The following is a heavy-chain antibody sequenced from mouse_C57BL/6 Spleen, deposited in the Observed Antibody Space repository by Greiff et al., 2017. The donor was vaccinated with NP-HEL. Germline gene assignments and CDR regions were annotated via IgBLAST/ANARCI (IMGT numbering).Heavy chain of an antibody. CDR1: GYTFTSYG. J-gene: IGHJ2*01. Sequence: SGAELARPGASVKLSCKASGYTFTSYGISWVKQRTGQGLEWIGEIYPRSGNTYYNEKFKGKATLTADKSSSTAYMELRSLTSEDSAVYFCARESSYGNYDYWGQGTTLTVSS. D-gene: IGHD2-1*01. V-gene: IGHV1-81*01. CDR3: ARESSYGNYDY. CDR2: IYPRSGNT.